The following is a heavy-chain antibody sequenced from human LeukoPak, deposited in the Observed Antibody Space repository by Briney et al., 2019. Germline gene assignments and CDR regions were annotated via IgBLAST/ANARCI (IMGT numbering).Heavy chain of an antibody. CDR3: ARDTSTGWKRVFDY. CDR1: GYSISSGYY. Sequence: SETLSLTCTVSGYSISSGYYWGWIRQPPGKGLEWIGSIYHSGSTYYNPSLKSRVTISVDTSKNQFSLKLSSVTAADTAVYYCARDTSTGWKRVFDYWGQGALVTVSS. V-gene: IGHV4-38-2*02. J-gene: IGHJ4*02. D-gene: IGHD6-19*01. CDR2: IYHSGST.